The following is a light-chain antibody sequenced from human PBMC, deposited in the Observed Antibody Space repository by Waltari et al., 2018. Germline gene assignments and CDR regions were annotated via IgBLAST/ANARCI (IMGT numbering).Light chain of an antibody. Sequence: EIVMTQSPATLSVSPGERATLSCRASQSVSSNLAWYQHKPGQAPRLLIYAASTRATGTPARFSGSGSGREFTLTISSLQFEDFAVYYCQQYNNWPRTFGQGTKVEIK. CDR2: AAS. V-gene: IGKV3-15*01. J-gene: IGKJ1*01. CDR1: QSVSSN. CDR3: QQYNNWPRT.